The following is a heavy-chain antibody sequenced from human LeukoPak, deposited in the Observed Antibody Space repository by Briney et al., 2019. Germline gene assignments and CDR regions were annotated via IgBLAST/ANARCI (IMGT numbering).Heavy chain of an antibody. CDR3: ARHIVRGVIYWFDP. V-gene: IGHV4-34*01. J-gene: IGHJ5*02. CDR2: INHSGST. D-gene: IGHD3-10*01. CDR1: GGSFSGYY. Sequence: SETLSLTCAVYGGSFSGYYWSWIRQPPGKGLEWIGEINHSGSTNYNPSLKSRVTISVDTSKNQFSLKLSPVTAADTAVYYCARHIVRGVIYWFDPWGQGTLVTVSS.